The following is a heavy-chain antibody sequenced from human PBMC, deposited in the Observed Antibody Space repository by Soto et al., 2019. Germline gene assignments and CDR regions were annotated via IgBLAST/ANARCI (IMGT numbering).Heavy chain of an antibody. CDR2: ICGSGGST. J-gene: IGHJ6*02. D-gene: IGHD4-17*01. CDR1: GFTFSSYS. Sequence: GASLXLSFAASGFTFSSYSMSWVRQAPGKGLEWVSAICGSGGSTYYADSVKGRFTISRDNSKNTLYLQMNSPRAEDTAVYYCAKGYTVPDSGGNSYRGYYYYGMDVWGQGTTVTVSS. CDR3: AKGYTVPDSGGNSYRGYYYYGMDV. V-gene: IGHV3-23*01.